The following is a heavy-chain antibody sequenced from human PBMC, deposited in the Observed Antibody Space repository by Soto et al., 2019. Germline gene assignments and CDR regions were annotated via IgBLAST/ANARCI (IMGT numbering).Heavy chain of an antibody. V-gene: IGHV4-39*01. CDR2: IYYSGST. CDR3: ARHGAVSSGWYSN. D-gene: IGHD6-19*01. CDR1: GGSISSSSYY. Sequence: QLQLQESGPGLVKPSETLSLTCTVSGGSISSSSYYWGWIRQPPGKGLEWIGSIYYSGSTYYNPSLKSRVTISVDTSKTQSSLKLSSVTAADTAVYYCARHGAVSSGWYSNWGQGTLVTVSS. J-gene: IGHJ4*02.